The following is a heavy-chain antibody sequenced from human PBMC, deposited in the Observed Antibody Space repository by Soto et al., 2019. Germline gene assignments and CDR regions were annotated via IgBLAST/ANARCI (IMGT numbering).Heavy chain of an antibody. CDR3: ARGAVSGPDHSSGGMAV. D-gene: IGHD1-20*01. CDR2: INFFLGNT. V-gene: IGHV3-23*01. J-gene: IGHJ4*02. CDR1: GFNFNGYD. Sequence: GGALKLSCAASGFNFNGYDISWVRQSPEKGLEWVASINFFLGNTYYADSVNGRSTISKDDAKDTVYLHLNSLRADDTAIYYCARGAVSGPDHSSGGMAVGGQGSRFT.